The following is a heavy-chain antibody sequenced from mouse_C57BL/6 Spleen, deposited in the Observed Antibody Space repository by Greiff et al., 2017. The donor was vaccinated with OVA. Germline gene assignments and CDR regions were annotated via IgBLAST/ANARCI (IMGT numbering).Heavy chain of an antibody. J-gene: IGHJ1*03. D-gene: IGHD3-3*01. CDR1: EYEFPSHD. CDR2: INSDGGST. V-gene: IGHV5-2*01. Sequence: EVKLQESGGGLVQPGESLKLSCESNEYEFPSHDMSWVRKTPEKRLELVAAINSDGGSTYYPDTMERRFIISRDNTKKTLYLQMSSLRSEDTALYYCARQGRGAYWYFDVWGTGTTVTVSS. CDR3: ARQGRGAYWYFDV.